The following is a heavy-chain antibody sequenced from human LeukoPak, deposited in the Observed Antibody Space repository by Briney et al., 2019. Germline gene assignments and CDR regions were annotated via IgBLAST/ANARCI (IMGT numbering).Heavy chain of an antibody. CDR3: ARGGSSSWYLGEGYFQH. CDR2: INPNSGGT. J-gene: IGHJ1*01. CDR1: GYTFTGYY. V-gene: IGHV1-2*02. Sequence: ASVKVSCKASGYTFTGYYMHWVRQAPGQGLEWMGWINPNSGGTNYAQKFQSRVTMTRDTSISTAYMELSRLRSDDTAVYYCARGGSSSWYLGEGYFQHWGQGTLVTVSS. D-gene: IGHD6-13*01.